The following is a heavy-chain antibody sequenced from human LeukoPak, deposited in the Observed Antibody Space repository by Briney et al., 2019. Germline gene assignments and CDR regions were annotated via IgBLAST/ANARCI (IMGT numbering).Heavy chain of an antibody. V-gene: IGHV3-30*02. J-gene: IGHJ6*03. Sequence: PGGSPRLSCAASGFTFSSYGMHWVRQAPGKGLEWVAFIRYDGSNKYYADSVKGRFTISRDNSKNTLYLQINSLRGEDTAVYYCAKGSKEVLFTRNHYMDVWGKGTTVTSSS. CDR1: GFTFSSYG. D-gene: IGHD1-14*01. CDR3: AKGSKEVLFTRNHYMDV. CDR2: IRYDGSNK.